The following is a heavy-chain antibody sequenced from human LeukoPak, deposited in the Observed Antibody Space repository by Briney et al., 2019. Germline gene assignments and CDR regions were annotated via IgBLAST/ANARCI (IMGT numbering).Heavy chain of an antibody. V-gene: IGHV3-23*01. CDR3: AREYSSGWYAFDI. CDR2: VSGGGSST. J-gene: IGHJ3*02. Sequence: GGSLRLSCVASGFTFSNYAMNWVRQAPGKGLEWVSGVSGGGSSTYYADSVKGRFTISRDNAKNSLYLQMNSLRAEDTAVYYCAREYSSGWYAFDIWGQGTMVTVSS. D-gene: IGHD6-19*01. CDR1: GFTFSNYA.